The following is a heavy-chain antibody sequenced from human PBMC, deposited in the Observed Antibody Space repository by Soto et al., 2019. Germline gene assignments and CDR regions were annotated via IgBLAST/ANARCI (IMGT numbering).Heavy chain of an antibody. CDR1: GYTFTGYY. Sequence: ASVKVSCKASGYTFTGYYIHWVRQAPGQGLEWMGWISAYNSNTNSAEKLRGRLTMTTDASTTTAYMELRSLRSDDTAIYYCARDQGFRVVINSNWFDPWGQGTLVTVSS. CDR2: ISAYNSNT. J-gene: IGHJ5*02. V-gene: IGHV1-18*04. CDR3: ARDQGFRVVINSNWFDP. D-gene: IGHD2-21*01.